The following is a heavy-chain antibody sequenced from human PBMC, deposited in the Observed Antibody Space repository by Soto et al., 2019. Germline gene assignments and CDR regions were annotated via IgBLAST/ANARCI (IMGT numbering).Heavy chain of an antibody. V-gene: IGHV4-39*01. Sequence: PSETLSLTCTVSGGSIGSSSYYWGWIRQPPGKGLEWIGNIYYSGNTFYNPSLKSRVTTSVDTSKNQLYLHLSSVTAADTAIFYCASIAAPGTTHFDYWGQGTLVTVSS. CDR3: ASIAAPGTTHFDY. J-gene: IGHJ4*02. CDR1: GGSIGSSSYY. D-gene: IGHD6-13*01. CDR2: IYYSGNT.